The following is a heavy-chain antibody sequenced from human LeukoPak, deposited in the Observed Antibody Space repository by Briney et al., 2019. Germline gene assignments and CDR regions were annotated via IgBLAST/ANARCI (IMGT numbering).Heavy chain of an antibody. V-gene: IGHV3-23*01. D-gene: IGHD4-17*01. CDR1: GFTFSSYA. CDR3: ARPPSSTTVTVSYWYFDL. CDR2: ISGSGGST. Sequence: GGSLRLSCAASGFTFSSYAMSWVRQAPGKGLEWVSAISGSGGSTYYADSVKGRFTISRDNSKNTLYLQMNSLRAEDTAVYYCARPPSSTTVTVSYWYFDLWGRGTLVTVSS. J-gene: IGHJ2*01.